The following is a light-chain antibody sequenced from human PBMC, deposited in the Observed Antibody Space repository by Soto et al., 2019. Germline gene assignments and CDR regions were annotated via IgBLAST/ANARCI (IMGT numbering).Light chain of an antibody. CDR3: SSYTSSSTPYV. CDR1: SSDVGGYNY. J-gene: IGLJ1*01. Sequence: QSALAQPASVSGSPGQSITISCTGTSSDVGGYNYVSWYQQHPGKAPKLMIYEVSNRPSGVSNRFSGSKSGNTASLTISGLQAEDEADYYCSSYTSSSTPYVVGTGTKV. V-gene: IGLV2-14*01. CDR2: EVS.